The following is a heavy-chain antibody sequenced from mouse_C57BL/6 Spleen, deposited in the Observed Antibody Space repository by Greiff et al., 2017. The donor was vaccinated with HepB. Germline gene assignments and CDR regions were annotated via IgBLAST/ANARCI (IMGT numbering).Heavy chain of an antibody. D-gene: IGHD1-1*01. V-gene: IGHV1-55*01. Sequence: QVQLQQPGTELVKPGASVKLSCKASGYTFTSYWITWVKQRPGQGLEWIGDIYPGSGSTNYNEKFKSKATLTVDTSSSTAYMQLSSLTSEDSAVYYCAREATDGSQYYFDYWGQGTTLTVSS. CDR2: IYPGSGST. CDR3: AREATDGSQYYFDY. J-gene: IGHJ2*01. CDR1: GYTFTSYW.